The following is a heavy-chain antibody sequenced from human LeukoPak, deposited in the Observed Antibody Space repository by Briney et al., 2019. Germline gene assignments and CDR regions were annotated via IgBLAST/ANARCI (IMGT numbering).Heavy chain of an antibody. CDR3: ARGIVGALHFDY. J-gene: IGHJ4*02. D-gene: IGHD1-26*01. CDR2: IYYSGST. CDR1: GGSISSGGYY. Sequence: KPSETLSLTCTVSGGSISSGGYYWSWIRQHPGKGLEWIGYIYYSGSTYYNPSLKSRVTISVGTSKNQFSLKLSSVTAADTAVYYCARGIVGALHFDYWGQGTQVTVSS. V-gene: IGHV4-31*03.